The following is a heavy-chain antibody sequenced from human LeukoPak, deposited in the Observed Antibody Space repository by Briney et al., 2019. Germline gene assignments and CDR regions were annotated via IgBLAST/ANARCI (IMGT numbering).Heavy chain of an antibody. V-gene: IGHV4-4*07. CDR1: GGSISSYY. Sequence: PSETLSLTCTDSGGSISSYYWSWIRQPAGKGLEWIGRIYTSGSTNYNPSLKSRVTMSVDTSKNQFSLKLSSVTAADTAVYYCARDHCSSTSCYTQGSFYYYYYGMDVWGQGTTVTVSS. D-gene: IGHD2-2*02. J-gene: IGHJ6*02. CDR2: IYTSGST. CDR3: ARDHCSSTSCYTQGSFYYYYYGMDV.